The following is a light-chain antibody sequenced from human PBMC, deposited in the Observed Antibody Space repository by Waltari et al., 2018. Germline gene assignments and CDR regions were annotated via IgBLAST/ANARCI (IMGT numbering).Light chain of an antibody. J-gene: IGKJ2*01. Sequence: DVQMTQIPASLSASAGDRVTITCQASQDIRKNLNWFQQRPRRAPKLLIYDASNLQTGVPSRFTGGGSGTNFTFIIRSLQAEDIATYYCQQYENLPYTFGQGTKLEI. CDR1: QDIRKN. V-gene: IGKV1-33*01. CDR2: DAS. CDR3: QQYENLPYT.